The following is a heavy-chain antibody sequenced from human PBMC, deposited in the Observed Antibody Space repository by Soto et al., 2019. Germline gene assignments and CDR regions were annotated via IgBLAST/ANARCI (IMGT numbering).Heavy chain of an antibody. CDR3: ARHLKSLYGMDV. Sequence: PGESLKMSCRGSGYSFTSYWISWVRQMPGKGLEWMGRIDPSDSYTNYSPSFQGHVTMSADKSISTAYLQWSSLKASDSAMYYCARHLKSLYGMDVWGQGTTVTV. V-gene: IGHV5-10-1*01. D-gene: IGHD3-3*02. CDR2: IDPSDSYT. J-gene: IGHJ6*02. CDR1: GYSFTSYW.